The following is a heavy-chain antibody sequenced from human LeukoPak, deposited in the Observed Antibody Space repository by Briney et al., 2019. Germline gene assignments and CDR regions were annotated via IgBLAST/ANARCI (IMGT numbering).Heavy chain of an antibody. CDR3: ARTYGSGSYWFDY. CDR2: IYYSGST. J-gene: IGHJ4*02. D-gene: IGHD3-10*01. V-gene: IGHV4-59*01. CDR1: GGSISSYY. Sequence: SETLSLTCTVSGGSISSYYWSWIRQPPGKGLEWIGYIYYSGSTNYNPSLKSRVTISVDTSKNQFPLKLSSVTAADTAVYYCARTYGSGSYWFDYWGQGTLVTVSS.